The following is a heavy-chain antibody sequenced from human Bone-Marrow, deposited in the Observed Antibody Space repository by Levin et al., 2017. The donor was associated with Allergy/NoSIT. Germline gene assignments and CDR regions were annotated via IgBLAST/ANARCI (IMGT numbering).Heavy chain of an antibody. V-gene: IGHV3-23*01. CDR1: GFTFSNYA. CDR2: IGDSGGNT. D-gene: IGHD5-18*01. CDR3: AKDRDRYGWDFDY. Sequence: GGSLRLSCGASGFTFSNYAMNWVRQAPGKGLEWVSSIGDSGGNTYYADSVKGRFTISRDNSKDTLYLQMNSLRAEDTALYYCAKDRDRYGWDFDYWGLGTLVTVSS. J-gene: IGHJ4*02.